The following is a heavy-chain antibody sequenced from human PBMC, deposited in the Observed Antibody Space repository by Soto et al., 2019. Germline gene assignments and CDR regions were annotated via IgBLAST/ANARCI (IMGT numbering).Heavy chain of an antibody. CDR2: FDPEDGET. J-gene: IGHJ4*02. Sequence: GASVKVSCKVSGYTLTELSMHWVRQAPGKGLEWMGGFDPEDGETIYAQKFQGRVTMTEDTSTDTAYMELSSLGSEDTAVYYCATVSNIVVVVAAWDFTNWGQGTLVTVSS. D-gene: IGHD2-15*01. CDR1: GYTLTELS. V-gene: IGHV1-24*01. CDR3: ATVSNIVVVVAAWDFTN.